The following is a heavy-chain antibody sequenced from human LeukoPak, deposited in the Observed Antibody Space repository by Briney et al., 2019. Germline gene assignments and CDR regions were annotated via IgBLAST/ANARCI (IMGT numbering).Heavy chain of an antibody. CDR2: IIPIFGTA. V-gene: IGHV1-69*05. D-gene: IGHD3-22*01. J-gene: IGHJ4*02. CDR1: GGTFSSYA. Sequence: SVKVSCKASGGTFSSYAISWVRQAPGQGLEWMGRIIPIFGTANYAQKFQGRVTITTDKSTSTAYMELSSLRSEDTAVYYCARDRSDSSGYEWHYWGQGTLVTVSS. CDR3: ARDRSDSSGYEWHY.